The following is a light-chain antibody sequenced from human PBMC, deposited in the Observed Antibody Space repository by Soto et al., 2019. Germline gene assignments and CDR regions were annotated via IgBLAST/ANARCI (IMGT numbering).Light chain of an antibody. CDR3: CSYAGSRTYV. Sequence: QSALTQPASVSGSTGQSITISCTGTSSDVGSYNLVSWYQQHPGIAPKLMLYEGSKRPSGVSNRFSGSKSGNTASLTISGLQAEDEADYYCCSYAGSRTYVFGTGTKLTVL. CDR2: EGS. J-gene: IGLJ1*01. CDR1: SSDVGSYNL. V-gene: IGLV2-23*01.